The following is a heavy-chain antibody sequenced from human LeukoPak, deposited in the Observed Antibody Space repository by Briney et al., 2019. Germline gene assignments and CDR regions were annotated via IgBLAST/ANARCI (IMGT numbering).Heavy chain of an antibody. V-gene: IGHV3-53*01. CDR3: ARFAEEYSGYAWSY. CDR1: GFTVSSNY. J-gene: IGHJ4*02. CDR2: IYSGGST. Sequence: GGSLRLSCAASGFTVSSNYMSWVRQAPGKGLEWVSVIYSGGSTYYADSVKGRFTISRDNSKNTLYLQMNSLRAEDTAVYYCARFAEEYSGYAWSYWGQGTLVTVSS. D-gene: IGHD5-12*01.